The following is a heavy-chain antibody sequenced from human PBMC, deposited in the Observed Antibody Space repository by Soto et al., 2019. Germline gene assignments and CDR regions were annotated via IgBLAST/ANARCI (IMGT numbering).Heavy chain of an antibody. J-gene: IGHJ6*02. Sequence: PGGSLRLSCAASGFTFSSYEMNWVRQAPGKGLEWVSYISSSGSTIYYADSVKGRFTISRDNAKNSLYLQMNSLRAEDTAVYYCAREEYSSSRGEYYYYGMDVWGQGTTVTVSS. D-gene: IGHD6-6*01. V-gene: IGHV3-48*03. CDR1: GFTFSSYE. CDR2: ISSSGSTI. CDR3: AREEYSSSRGEYYYYGMDV.